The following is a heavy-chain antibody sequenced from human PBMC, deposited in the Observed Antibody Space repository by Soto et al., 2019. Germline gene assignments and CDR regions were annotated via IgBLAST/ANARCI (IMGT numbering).Heavy chain of an antibody. V-gene: IGHV4-4*02. CDR1: SGSISSSNW. CDR3: ARASLFTVVRGQRLYYYMDV. D-gene: IGHD3-10*01. J-gene: IGHJ6*03. Sequence: SETLSLTCAVSSGSISSSNWWSWVRQPPGKGLDWIGEIYHSGSTDYNPSLKSRVTISVDKSKNQFSLKLSSVTAADTAVYYCARASLFTVVRGQRLYYYMDVWGKGTTVTVSS. CDR2: IYHSGST.